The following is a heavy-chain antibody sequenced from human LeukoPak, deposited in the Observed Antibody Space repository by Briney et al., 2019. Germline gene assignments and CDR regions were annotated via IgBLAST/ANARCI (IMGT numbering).Heavy chain of an antibody. CDR1: GGSFSGYY. CDR2: INHSGST. D-gene: IGHD6-13*01. J-gene: IGHJ6*03. CDR3: ARPKRIAAADSYYYYYMDV. Sequence: SETLSLTCAVYGGSFSGYYWSWIRPPPGKGLEWIGEINHSGSTNYNPSLKSRVTISVDTSKNQFSLKLSSVTAADTAVYYCARPKRIAAADSYYYYYMDVWGKGTTVTVSS. V-gene: IGHV4-34*01.